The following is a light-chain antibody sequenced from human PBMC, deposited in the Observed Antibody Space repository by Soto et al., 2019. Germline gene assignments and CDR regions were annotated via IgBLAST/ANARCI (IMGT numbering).Light chain of an antibody. Sequence: DIVMTQSPDSLAVSLGERATINCESSQSVWYSSNNKNCLAWYQQKPGQPPKLLIYWAYIRESGVPDRFSGGGSGTDFTLTISGLQAEDVAVYYCQQYCVRPWTFGQGTKVEIK. J-gene: IGKJ1*01. V-gene: IGKV4-1*01. CDR1: QSVWYSSNNKNC. CDR2: WAY. CDR3: QQYCVRPWT.